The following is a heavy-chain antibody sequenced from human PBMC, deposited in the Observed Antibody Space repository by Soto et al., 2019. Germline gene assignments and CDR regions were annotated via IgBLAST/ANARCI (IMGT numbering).Heavy chain of an antibody. Sequence: SETLSLTCTVSGGSISSGGYYWSWIRQHPGKGLEWIGYIYYSGSTYYNPSLKSRVTRAVDTSKNQFSLKLSSVTAADTAVYYCARGDPFLSGVAGGYFDYWGQGTLVTVSS. CDR3: ARGDPFLSGVAGGYFDY. CDR2: IYYSGST. V-gene: IGHV4-31*03. D-gene: IGHD3-3*01. J-gene: IGHJ4*02. CDR1: GGSISSGGYY.